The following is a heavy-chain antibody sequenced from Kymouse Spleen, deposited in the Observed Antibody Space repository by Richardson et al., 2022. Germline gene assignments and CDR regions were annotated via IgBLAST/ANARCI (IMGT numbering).Heavy chain of an antibody. J-gene: IGHJ4*02. V-gene: IGHV4-39*01. CDR3: ARQFLEWLTDY. CDR2: IYYSGST. D-gene: IGHD3-3*01. Sequence: QLQLQESGPGLVKPSETLSLTCTVSGGSISSSSYYWGWIRQPPGKGLEWIGSIYYSGSTYYNPSLKSRVTISVDTSKNQFSLKLSSVTAADTAVYYCARQFLEWLTDYWGQGTLVTVSS. CDR1: GGSISSSSYY.